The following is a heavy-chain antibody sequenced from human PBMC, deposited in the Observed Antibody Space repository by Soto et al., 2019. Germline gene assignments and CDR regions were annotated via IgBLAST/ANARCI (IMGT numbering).Heavy chain of an antibody. D-gene: IGHD6-19*01. CDR1: GYSFTSYA. J-gene: IGHJ4*02. V-gene: IGHV1-3*01. CDR2: INAGNGNT. Sequence: ASVKVSCKASGYSFTSYAIHWVRQAPGQRLEWMGWINAGNGNTKSSQKFQGRVIITRDTSASTAYMELNSLTSEDTTVYYCARVPRIALAGTLDYWGQGTLVTVSS. CDR3: ARVPRIALAGTLDY.